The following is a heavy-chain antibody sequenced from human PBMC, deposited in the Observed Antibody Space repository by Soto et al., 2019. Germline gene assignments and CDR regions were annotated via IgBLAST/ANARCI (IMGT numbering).Heavy chain of an antibody. Sequence: GGSLRLSCAASGFTFSSYAMHWVRQAPGKGLEWVAVISYDGSNKYYADSVKGRFTISRDNSKNTLYLQMNSLRAEDTAVYYCARAAGRSDPIVVVPAAYYYYYGMDVWGQGTTVTVSS. J-gene: IGHJ6*02. D-gene: IGHD2-2*01. CDR1: GFTFSSYA. CDR2: ISYDGSNK. CDR3: ARAAGRSDPIVVVPAAYYYYYGMDV. V-gene: IGHV3-30-3*01.